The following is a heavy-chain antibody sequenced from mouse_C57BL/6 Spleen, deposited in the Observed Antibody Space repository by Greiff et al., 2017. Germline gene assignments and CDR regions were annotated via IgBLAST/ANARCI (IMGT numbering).Heavy chain of an antibody. Sequence: VQLQQSGAELVRPGASVKLSCTASGFNIKDDYMHWVKQRPEQGLEWIGWIDPENGDTEYASKFQGKATITADTSSNTAYLQLSSLTSEDTAVYYCTTYYGNYWVQGTTLTVSS. CDR2: IDPENGDT. CDR1: GFNIKDDY. V-gene: IGHV14-4*01. CDR3: TTYYGNY. J-gene: IGHJ2*01. D-gene: IGHD2-1*01.